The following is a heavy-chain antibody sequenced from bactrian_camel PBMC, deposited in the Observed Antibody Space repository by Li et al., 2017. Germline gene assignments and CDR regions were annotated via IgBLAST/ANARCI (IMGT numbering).Heavy chain of an antibody. CDR2: IDTVT. Sequence: HVQLVESGGESVQAGGSLRLSCAVHGYAVLGKALTWFRQAPGKEREAVAQIDTVTQYDDSVKGRFTISLDTAKNTLFLQMDSLKPEDTAIYWCRARRRDTFGCVGPQYWGQGTQVTVS. D-gene: IGHD1*01. V-gene: IGHV3S53*01. J-gene: IGHJ4*01. CDR1: GYAVLGKA. CDR3: RARRRDTFGCVGPQY.